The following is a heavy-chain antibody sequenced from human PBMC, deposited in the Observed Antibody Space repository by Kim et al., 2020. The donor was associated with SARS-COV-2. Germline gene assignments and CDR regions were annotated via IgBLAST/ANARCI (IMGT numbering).Heavy chain of an antibody. Sequence: TPSLESPVTRSVDTSQNQFSLKLSSVTAADTAVYYCARDGYDFWSADFAYWGQGTLVTVSS. V-gene: IGHV4-30-4*07. CDR3: ARDGYDFWSADFAY. J-gene: IGHJ4*02. D-gene: IGHD3-3*01.